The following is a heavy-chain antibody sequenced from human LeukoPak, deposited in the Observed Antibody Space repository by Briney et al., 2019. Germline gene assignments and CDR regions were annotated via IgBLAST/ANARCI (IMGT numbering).Heavy chain of an antibody. V-gene: IGHV3-23*01. J-gene: IGHJ4*02. CDR3: AKRLAAAGTRSVDY. D-gene: IGHD6-13*01. Sequence: GGSLRLSCAASGFTFSSYAMSWVRQAPGKGLECVSSISGSGGSTYYADSVKGRFTISRDNSKNTLYLQMDSLRAEDTVVYYCAKRLAAAGTRSVDYWGQGTLVTVSS. CDR2: ISGSGGST. CDR1: GFTFSSYA.